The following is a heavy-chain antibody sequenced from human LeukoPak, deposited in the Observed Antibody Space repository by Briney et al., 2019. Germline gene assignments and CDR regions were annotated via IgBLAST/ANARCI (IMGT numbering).Heavy chain of an antibody. Sequence: SETLSLTXAVYGGSFSGYYWSWIRQPPGKGLEWIGEINHSGSTNYNPSLKSRVTISVDTSKNQFSLKLSSVTAADTAVYYCARESITGTRGGWFDPWGQGTLVTVSS. CDR1: GGSFSGYY. CDR3: ARESITGTRGGWFDP. V-gene: IGHV4-34*01. J-gene: IGHJ5*02. CDR2: INHSGST. D-gene: IGHD1-7*01.